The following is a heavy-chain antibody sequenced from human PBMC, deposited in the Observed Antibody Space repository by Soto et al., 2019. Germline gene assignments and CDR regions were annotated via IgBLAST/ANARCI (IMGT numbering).Heavy chain of an antibody. Sequence: SETKSLTCSVSDDYITSNSYFWAWKRKPPGKGLEWIGSIYYSGTTYYNPSLKSRVTISVDRSKNQFSLKVSSVTATDTAVYYCARHVNLPLAGTGFDSWGRGTLVTVSS. CDR2: IYYSGTT. CDR1: DDYITSNSYF. D-gene: IGHD6-19*01. J-gene: IGHJ4*02. CDR3: ARHVNLPLAGTGFDS. V-gene: IGHV4-39*01.